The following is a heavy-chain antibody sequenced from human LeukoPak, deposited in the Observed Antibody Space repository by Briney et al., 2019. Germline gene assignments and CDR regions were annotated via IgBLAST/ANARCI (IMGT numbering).Heavy chain of an antibody. Sequence: GASVKVSGKASGYTFTSYDINWVRQATGQGLEWMGWMNPNSGNTGYAQKFQGRVTMTRNTSISTAYMELSSLRSEDTAVYYCARGRDGYNSYWFDPWGQGTLVTVSS. CDR3: ARGRDGYNSYWFDP. J-gene: IGHJ5*02. CDR1: GYTFTSYD. D-gene: IGHD5-24*01. CDR2: MNPNSGNT. V-gene: IGHV1-8*01.